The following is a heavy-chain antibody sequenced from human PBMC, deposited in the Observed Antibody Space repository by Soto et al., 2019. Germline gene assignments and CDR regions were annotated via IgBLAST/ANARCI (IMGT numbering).Heavy chain of an antibody. D-gene: IGHD3-10*01. V-gene: IGHV1-69*01. J-gene: IGHJ4*02. CDR3: ARSRLGGSNIKAPIDY. CDR2: IIPIFGTA. Sequence: QVQLVQSGAEVKKPGPSVKVSCKASGGTFSSYAISWVRQAPGQGLEWMGGIIPIFGTANYAQKFQGRVTITGDESTSTAYMELSSLRSEDTAVYYCARSRLGGSNIKAPIDYWGQGTLVTVSS. CDR1: GGTFSSYA.